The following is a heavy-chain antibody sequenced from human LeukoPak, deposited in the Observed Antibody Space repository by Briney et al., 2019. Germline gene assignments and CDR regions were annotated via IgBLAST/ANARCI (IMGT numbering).Heavy chain of an antibody. CDR2: ISAYNGNT. V-gene: IGHV1-18*01. D-gene: IGHD3-22*01. J-gene: IGHJ4*02. CDR3: ARDHYSDSSGYTRSADY. Sequence: ASVKVSCKASGYTFTSYGISWVRQAPGQGLEWMGWISAYNGNTNYAQKLQGRVTMTTDTSTSTAYMELRSLRSDDTAVYYCARDHYSDSSGYTRSADYGGQGTLVTVSS. CDR1: GYTFTSYG.